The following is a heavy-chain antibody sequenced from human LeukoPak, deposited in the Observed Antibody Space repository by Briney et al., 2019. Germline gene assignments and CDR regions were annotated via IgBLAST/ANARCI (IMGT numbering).Heavy chain of an antibody. Sequence: AGGSLRLSCAASGFAFSSYAMSWVRQAPGKGLEWVAVISYDGSNKYYADSVKGRFTISRDNSKNTLYLQMNSLRAEDTAVYYCAKDLGWFDPWGQGTLVTVSS. J-gene: IGHJ5*02. CDR3: AKDLGWFDP. V-gene: IGHV3-30*18. CDR1: GFAFSSYA. CDR2: ISYDGSNK.